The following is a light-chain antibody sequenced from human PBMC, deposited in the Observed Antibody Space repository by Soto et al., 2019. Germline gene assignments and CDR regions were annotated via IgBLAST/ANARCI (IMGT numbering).Light chain of an antibody. CDR2: NNN. J-gene: IGLJ1*01. V-gene: IGLV1-44*01. CDR3: AAWDDSLIGYV. CDR1: RSNIGSQN. Sequence: QSVLTQPPSTSGTPGQRVTISCSGSRSNIGSQNVNWYQQLPGTAPKLLIYNNNQRPSGVPDRFSGSKSGTSASLAISGLQSEDEAAYYRAAWDDSLIGYVFGTGTKLTVL.